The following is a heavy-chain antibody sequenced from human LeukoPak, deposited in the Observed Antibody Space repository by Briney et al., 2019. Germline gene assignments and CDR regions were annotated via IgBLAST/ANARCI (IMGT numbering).Heavy chain of an antibody. V-gene: IGHV3-30*18. D-gene: IGHD3-10*01. CDR1: GFTFSSYG. Sequence: PGRSLRLSCAASGFTFSSYGMHWVRQAPGKGLEWVAVISYDGSNKYYADSVKGRFTISRDNSKNTLYLQMNSPRAEDTAVYYCAKTYGSGGQGTLVTVSS. J-gene: IGHJ4*02. CDR2: ISYDGSNK. CDR3: AKTYGS.